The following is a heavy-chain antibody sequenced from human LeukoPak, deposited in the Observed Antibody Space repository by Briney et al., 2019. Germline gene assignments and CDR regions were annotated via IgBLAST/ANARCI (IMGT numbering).Heavy chain of an antibody. Sequence: SVKVSCKPSGGTFSIYAISWVGQAPGQGLEWMGRIIPIFGTANYAQKFQGRVTITADKSTSTAYMELSSLRSEDTAVYYCASALEWELLPYYMDVWGKGTTVTVSS. CDR1: GGTFSIYA. CDR3: ASALEWELLPYYMDV. J-gene: IGHJ6*03. CDR2: IIPIFGTA. D-gene: IGHD1-26*01. V-gene: IGHV1-69*06.